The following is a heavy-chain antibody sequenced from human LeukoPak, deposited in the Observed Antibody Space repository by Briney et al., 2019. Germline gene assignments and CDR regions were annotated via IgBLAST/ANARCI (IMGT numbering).Heavy chain of an antibody. CDR2: VSGSGSST. Sequence: GGSLRLSCAASGYSFSSDAMSWVRQAPGQGLDRVSAVSGSGSSTYYADSVEGRFTISRDNSKNTLYLQMNSLRSEDTAVYYCAKDGGYCSSTRCLGSYGMAVWGQGTKVTVSS. D-gene: IGHD2-2*01. CDR3: AKDGGYCSSTRCLGSYGMAV. J-gene: IGHJ6*02. V-gene: IGHV3-23*01. CDR1: GYSFSSDA.